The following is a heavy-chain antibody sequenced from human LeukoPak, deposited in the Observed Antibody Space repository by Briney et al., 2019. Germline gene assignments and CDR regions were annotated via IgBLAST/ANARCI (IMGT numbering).Heavy chain of an antibody. V-gene: IGHV4-30-4*08. CDR2: IYYSGST. CDR1: GGSNSSGDYY. Sequence: SETLSLTCTVSGGSNSSGDYYWSWIRQPPGKGLEWIGYIYYSGSTYYNPSLKSRVTISVDTSKNQFSLKLSSVTAADTAVYYCARESTRMTLYDSSGYWGQGTLVTVSS. J-gene: IGHJ4*02. D-gene: IGHD3-22*01. CDR3: ARESTRMTLYDSSGY.